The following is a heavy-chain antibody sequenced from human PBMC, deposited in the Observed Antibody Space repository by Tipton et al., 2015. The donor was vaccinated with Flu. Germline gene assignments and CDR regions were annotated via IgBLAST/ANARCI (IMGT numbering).Heavy chain of an antibody. J-gene: IGHJ4*02. CDR1: GYTFTSNS. CDR3: ARGHYYDTSYRAEHYFDY. Sequence: QLVQSGAEVKQPGASVKVSCKASGYTFTSNSISWVRQAPGQGLEWMGWISPHNADTNYAQKLQGRVTVTTDTSTSTAYMELRSLRSDDTAVYYCARGHYYDTSYRAEHYFDYWGQGTLVTVSS. CDR2: ISPHNADT. V-gene: IGHV1-18*01. D-gene: IGHD3-22*01.